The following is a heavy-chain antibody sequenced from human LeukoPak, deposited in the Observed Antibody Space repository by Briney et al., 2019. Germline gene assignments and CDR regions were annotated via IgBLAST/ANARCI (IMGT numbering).Heavy chain of an antibody. CDR3: ASSGNGYNLLVY. CDR1: GGSFSGYY. V-gene: IGHV4-34*01. D-gene: IGHD5-24*01. Sequence: KPSETLSLTCAVYGGSFSGYYWSWIRQPPGKGLEWIGEINHSGSTNYNPSLKSRVTISVDTSKNQFSLKLSSVTAADTAVYYCASSGNGYNLLVYWGQGTLVTVSS. CDR2: INHSGST. J-gene: IGHJ4*02.